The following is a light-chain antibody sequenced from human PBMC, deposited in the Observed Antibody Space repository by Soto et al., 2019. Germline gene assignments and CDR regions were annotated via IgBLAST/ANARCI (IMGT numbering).Light chain of an antibody. CDR1: SXYGGRYDY. CDR3: CSFAGSYTYV. V-gene: IGLV2-11*01. CDR2: DVS. Sequence: QSVLTQPLAVAGPPGXSVTISCXSXSXYGGRYDYVSWYQQHPGKAPKLIIYDVSERPSGVPDRFSGSKFGNTASLTISGLQAEDEADYSCCSFAGSYTYVFGTGTKVTVL. J-gene: IGLJ1*01.